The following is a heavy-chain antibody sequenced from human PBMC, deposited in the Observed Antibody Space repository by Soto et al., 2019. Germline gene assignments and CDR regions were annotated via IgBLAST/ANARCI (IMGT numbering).Heavy chain of an antibody. J-gene: IGHJ4*02. D-gene: IGHD6-13*01. V-gene: IGHV1-69*02. CDR3: ARGPWQQLVLGDY. CDR2: IIPILGIA. Sequence: QVQLVQSGAEVKKPGSSVKVSCKASGGTFSSYTISWVRQAPGQGLEWMGRIIPILGIANYAQKFQGRVTITADKSTSTAYMELSSLRSDDTAVYYGARGPWQQLVLGDYWGQGTLVTVS. CDR1: GGTFSSYT.